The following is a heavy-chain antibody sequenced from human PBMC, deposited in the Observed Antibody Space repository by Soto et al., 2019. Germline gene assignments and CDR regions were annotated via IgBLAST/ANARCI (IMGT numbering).Heavy chain of an antibody. D-gene: IGHD3-10*01. V-gene: IGHV4-30-4*01. CDR3: ARGEVRGPLDI. CDR1: GGSMTSHDYY. Sequence: QQQLQESGPGLVKPSQTLSLPCTVSGGSMTSHDYYWSWIRQPPGKGVEWIGYIHTSGSTYYNPSLKRGLTISSAMSKNPYSLRLTSVTAADTALYYCARGEVRGPLDIWGPGTKVTVSS. J-gene: IGHJ3*02. CDR2: IHTSGST.